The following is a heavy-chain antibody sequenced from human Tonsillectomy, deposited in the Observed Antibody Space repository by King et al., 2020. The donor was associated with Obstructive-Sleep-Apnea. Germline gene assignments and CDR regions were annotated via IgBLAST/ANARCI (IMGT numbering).Heavy chain of an antibody. CDR2: IISNGGST. J-gene: IGHJ5*02. CDR3: VKVDCRSTSCYNNWFDP. D-gene: IGHD2-2*02. Sequence: VQLVESGGGLVQPGGSLRLSCSASGFTFSRYAMHWVRQAPGKGLEYVSSIISNGGSTYYADSVKGSFTISSDNSKNTLYLQMSSLRAEDTAVYYCVKVDCRSTSCYNNWFDPWGQGTLVTVSS. V-gene: IGHV3-64D*06. CDR1: GFTFSRYA.